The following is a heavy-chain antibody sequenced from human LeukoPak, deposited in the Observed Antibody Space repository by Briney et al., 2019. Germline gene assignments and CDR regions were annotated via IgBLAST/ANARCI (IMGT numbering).Heavy chain of an antibody. J-gene: IGHJ4*02. CDR3: ARASGYDFDS. D-gene: IGHD5-12*01. Sequence: GGSLRLSCTTSGFTFSDYRMHWVRQVPGKGLVWVSRVNRDGSSTAYADSVKGRFTISRDNAENTHYLQMNSLRAEDTAVYYCARASGYDFDSWGQGTLVTVSS. CDR1: GFTFSDYR. V-gene: IGHV3-74*01. CDR2: VNRDGSST.